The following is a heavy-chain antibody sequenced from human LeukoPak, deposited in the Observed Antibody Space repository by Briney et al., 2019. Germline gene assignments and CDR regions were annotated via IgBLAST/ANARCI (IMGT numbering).Heavy chain of an antibody. Sequence: ASVKVSSKASGYTFTRYGISWVRHAPGQGLEWMGWISAYNGNTNYTQKLQGRVTMTTDTSTSTAYMELRSLRSDDTAVYYCARGWDYDSSGYGDDAFDIWGQGTMVTVSA. CDR2: ISAYNGNT. CDR1: GYTFTRYG. CDR3: ARGWDYDSSGYGDDAFDI. J-gene: IGHJ3*02. D-gene: IGHD3-22*01. V-gene: IGHV1-18*01.